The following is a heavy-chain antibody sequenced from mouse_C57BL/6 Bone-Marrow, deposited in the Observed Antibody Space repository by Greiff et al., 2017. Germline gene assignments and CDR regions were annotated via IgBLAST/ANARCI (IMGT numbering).Heavy chain of an antibody. CDR2: IHPNSGST. CDR1: GYTFTSYW. J-gene: IGHJ3*01. Sequence: VQLQQPGAELVKPGASVKLSCKASGYTFTSYWMHWVKQRPGQGLEWIGMIHPNSGSTNYNEKFKSKATLTVDKSSSTAYMQRSSLASEDSAVYCCARCYYGGSPFAYWGQGTLVTVSA. CDR3: ARCYYGGSPFAY. V-gene: IGHV1-64*01. D-gene: IGHD1-1*01.